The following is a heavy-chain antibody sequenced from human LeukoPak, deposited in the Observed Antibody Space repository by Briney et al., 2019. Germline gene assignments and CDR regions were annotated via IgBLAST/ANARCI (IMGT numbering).Heavy chain of an antibody. V-gene: IGHV3-30*18. Sequence: AGGSLRLSCAASGFTFSNYGMHWVRQAPGKGLEWVAVISYDGSNKYYADSVKGRFTIFRDNSKNTLYLQMNSLRAEDTAVYFCAKDQSGSYVIDYWGQGTLVTVSS. CDR3: AKDQSGSYVIDY. J-gene: IGHJ4*02. CDR1: GFTFSNYG. D-gene: IGHD1-26*01. CDR2: ISYDGSNK.